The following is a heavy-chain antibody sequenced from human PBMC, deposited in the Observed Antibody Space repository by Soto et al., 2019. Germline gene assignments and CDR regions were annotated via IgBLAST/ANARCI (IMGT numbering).Heavy chain of an antibody. CDR3: ARDYYGMDV. CDR1: GGSITSGGYS. V-gene: IGHV4-30-2*06. J-gene: IGHJ6*01. CDR2: TYQSGSA. Sequence: SETLSLTCTFSGGSITSGGYSWTWIRQSPGKGLEWIGYTYQSGSAYYNPSLKSRVTISVDRSKNQFSLNLTSVTAADTAVYYCARDYYGMDVRGQGTPVTVSS.